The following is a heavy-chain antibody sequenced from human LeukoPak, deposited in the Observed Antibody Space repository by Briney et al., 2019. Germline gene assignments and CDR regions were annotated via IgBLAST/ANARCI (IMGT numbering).Heavy chain of an antibody. Sequence: PGGSLRLSCAASGSTVSGYYMSWVRQAPGKGLEWVSTIYSDGSTYYADSVKGRFIISRDNSKNTLYLQMYSLRAEDTAVYFCVGGEWLRSGLGYWGQGTLVTVSS. CDR3: VGGEWLRSGLGY. D-gene: IGHD5-12*01. CDR2: IYSDGST. V-gene: IGHV3-53*01. J-gene: IGHJ4*02. CDR1: GSTVSGYY.